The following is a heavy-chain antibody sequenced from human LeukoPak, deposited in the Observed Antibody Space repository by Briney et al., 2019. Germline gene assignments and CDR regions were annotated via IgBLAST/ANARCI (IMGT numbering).Heavy chain of an antibody. CDR2: IYYSGST. J-gene: IGHJ5*02. Sequence: SETLSLTCTVSGGSVNSGNYYWSWIRQPPGKGLEWIGYIYYSGSTNYNPSLKNRVTISVDTSKNQFSLKLSSVTAADTAVYYCARGRVRFDPWGQGTLVTVSS. CDR3: ARGRVRFDP. CDR1: GGSVNSGNYY. D-gene: IGHD3-10*01. V-gene: IGHV4-61*01.